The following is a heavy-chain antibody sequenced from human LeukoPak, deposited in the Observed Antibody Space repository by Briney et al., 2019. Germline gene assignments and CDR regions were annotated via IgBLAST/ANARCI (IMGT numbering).Heavy chain of an antibody. J-gene: IGHJ4*02. D-gene: IGHD3-10*01. CDR3: ARGDITMVRGVIITTEAGFDY. CDR1: GFTFSSYE. CDR2: ISSSGSTI. Sequence: GGSLRLSCAASGFTFSSYEMNWVRQAPGKGLEWVSYISSSGSTIYYADSVKGRFTISRDNAKNSLYLQMNSLRAEDTAVYYCARGDITMVRGVIITTEAGFDYWGQGTLVTVSP. V-gene: IGHV3-48*03.